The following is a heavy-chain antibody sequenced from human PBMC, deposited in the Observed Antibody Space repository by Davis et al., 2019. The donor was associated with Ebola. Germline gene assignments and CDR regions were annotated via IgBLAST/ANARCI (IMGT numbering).Heavy chain of an antibody. CDR2: IHHSGST. Sequence: GSLRLSCTVSGGAISNYYLSWIRQSPGKTLEWIGYIHHSGSTKYNPSLKSRVTISVDTSKNQISLSLTSVTAADSAVYYCARDKPVVITTVEAFDLWGQGTMVTVSS. V-gene: IGHV4-59*01. D-gene: IGHD3-22*01. CDR1: GGAISNYY. J-gene: IGHJ3*01. CDR3: ARDKPVVITTVEAFDL.